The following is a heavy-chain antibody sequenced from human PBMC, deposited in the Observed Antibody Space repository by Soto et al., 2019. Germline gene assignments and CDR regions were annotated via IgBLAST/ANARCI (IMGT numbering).Heavy chain of an antibody. V-gene: IGHV3-23*01. J-gene: IGHJ4*02. Sequence: PGGSLRLSCAASGFTFSTYAMSWVRQAPGKGLEWVSGIGGSDGSTFYEDSVKGRFTISRDNSKNTLSLQMNSLRAEDTAVYYCAKFDSRGYARAPFDYWGQGTLVTVSS. CDR2: IGGSDGST. CDR1: GFTFSTYA. D-gene: IGHD3-22*01. CDR3: AKFDSRGYARAPFDY.